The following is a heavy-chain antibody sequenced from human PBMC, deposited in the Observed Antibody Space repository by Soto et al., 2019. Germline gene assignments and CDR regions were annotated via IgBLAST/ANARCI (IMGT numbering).Heavy chain of an antibody. V-gene: IGHV1-58*01. CDR1: GFTFTSSA. CDR2: IVVGSGNT. J-gene: IGHJ6*02. Sequence: ASVKVSCKASGFTFTSSAVQWVRQARGQRLEWIGWIVVGSGNTNYAQKFQERVTITRDMSTSTAYMELSSLRSEDTAVYYCAALSSIAAVYYGMDVWGQGTTVTVSS. D-gene: IGHD6-6*01. CDR3: AALSSIAAVYYGMDV.